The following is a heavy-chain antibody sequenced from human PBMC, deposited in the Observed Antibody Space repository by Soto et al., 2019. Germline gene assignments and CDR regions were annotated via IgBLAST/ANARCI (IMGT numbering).Heavy chain of an antibody. J-gene: IGHJ6*02. Sequence: QVQLVQSGAEVKKPGSSVKVSCKASGGTFSSYAISWVRQAPGQGLEWMGGIIPIFGTANYAQKFQGRVTITADESTSTAYMELSSLRAEDTAVYYCAGGRRYCISTSCLMPPGNYNGMDVCGQGTTVTVSS. D-gene: IGHD2-2*01. V-gene: IGHV1-69*12. CDR3: AGGRRYCISTSCLMPPGNYNGMDV. CDR1: GGTFSSYA. CDR2: IIPIFGTA.